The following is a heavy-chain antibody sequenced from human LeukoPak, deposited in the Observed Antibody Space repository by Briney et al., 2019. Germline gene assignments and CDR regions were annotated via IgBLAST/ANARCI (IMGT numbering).Heavy chain of an antibody. D-gene: IGHD3-10*01. CDR2: NISYNGQT. CDR1: GYTFTRYG. J-gene: IGHJ3*02. CDR3: ARDPPRSATIWAFDI. Sequence: GPSVKLSRNAFGYTFTRYGIPWVRRAPGQGLEGGGGNISYNGQTNYVQKFQGRVAMTADPSTNTAYMELRSLRSDDMAVYYCARDPPRSATIWAFDIWGQGTMVTVSS. V-gene: IGHV1-18*03.